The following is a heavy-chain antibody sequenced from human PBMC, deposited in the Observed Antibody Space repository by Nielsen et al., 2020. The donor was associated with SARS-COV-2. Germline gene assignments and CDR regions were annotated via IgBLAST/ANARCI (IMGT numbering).Heavy chain of an antibody. CDR2: IYPGDSET. D-gene: IGHD2-2*01. CDR1: GYSFTSYW. Sequence: TVSCKGSGYSFTSYWIGWVRQTPGKGLEWMGIIYPGDSETKYSPAFQGQVTISADKSISTAYLQGCSLKASDTAMYYCARSRGVVRKEDYYYYMDVWGKGTTVTVSS. V-gene: IGHV5-51*01. J-gene: IGHJ6*03. CDR3: ARSRGVVRKEDYYYYMDV.